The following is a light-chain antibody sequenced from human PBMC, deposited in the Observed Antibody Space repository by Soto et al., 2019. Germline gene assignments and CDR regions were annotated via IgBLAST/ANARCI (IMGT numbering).Light chain of an antibody. CDR2: EGS. CDR3: CSYAGSSTHVV. Sequence: QSALTQPASVSGSPGQSITISCTGTSSDVGSYNLVSWHQQHPGKAPKLMIYEGSKRPSGVSNRFSGSMSGNTASLTISGLQAEDEADYYCCSYAGSSTHVVFGGGTKLTVL. J-gene: IGLJ2*01. V-gene: IGLV2-23*01. CDR1: SSDVGSYNL.